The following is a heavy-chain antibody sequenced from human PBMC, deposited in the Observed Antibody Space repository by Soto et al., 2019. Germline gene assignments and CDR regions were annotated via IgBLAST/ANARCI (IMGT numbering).Heavy chain of an antibody. CDR1: GGTFSSYA. CDR3: ARDRVTFGGVIVGGWFDP. Sequence: QVQLVQSGAEVKKPGSSVKVSCKASGGTFSSYAISWVRQAPGQGLEWMGGIIPIFGTANYAQKFQGRVTITADESTSTAYRVLSSLRSEDTAVYYCARDRVTFGGVIVGGWFDPWGQGTLVTVSS. V-gene: IGHV1-69*01. J-gene: IGHJ5*02. CDR2: IIPIFGTA. D-gene: IGHD3-16*02.